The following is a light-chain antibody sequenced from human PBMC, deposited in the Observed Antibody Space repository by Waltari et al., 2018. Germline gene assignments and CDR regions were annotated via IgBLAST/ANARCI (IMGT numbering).Light chain of an antibody. J-gene: IGKJ1*01. CDR2: GAS. Sequence: DMQMTQSPSYVSASVGDRVTITCRASQDIHTWLAWYQQKPGKAPKLLISGASSLQSGVPSRFSGSGSGTDFTLVIISLQPEDFATYYCQQANSFPLAFGQGTKVEMK. CDR3: QQANSFPLA. V-gene: IGKV1D-12*01. CDR1: QDIHTW.